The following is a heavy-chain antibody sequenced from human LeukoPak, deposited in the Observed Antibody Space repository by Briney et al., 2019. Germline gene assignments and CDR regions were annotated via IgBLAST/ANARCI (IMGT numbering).Heavy chain of an antibody. D-gene: IGHD2-2*03. Sequence: GGSLRLSCAASGFTFSSYAMSWIRQAPGKGLEWVSYISSSGSTIYYADSVKGRFTISRDNAKNSLYLQMNSLRAEDTAVYYCARDYMDIVVVPAARDYYYYGMDVWGQGTTVTVSS. CDR1: GFTFSSYA. V-gene: IGHV3-11*01. CDR2: ISSSGSTI. J-gene: IGHJ6*02. CDR3: ARDYMDIVVVPAARDYYYYGMDV.